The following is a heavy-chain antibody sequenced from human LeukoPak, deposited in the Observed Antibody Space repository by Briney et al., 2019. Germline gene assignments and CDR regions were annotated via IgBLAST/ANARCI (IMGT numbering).Heavy chain of an antibody. CDR2: ISWNSGAI. D-gene: IGHD6-6*01. Sequence: GGSLRLSCAGSGFDFSVHSMNWVRQAPGQGLEWVSSISWNSGAIYYVDSVKGRFTISRDDSRNLLYLQMNSLRVEDTAIYYCTRESSITARLETDYWGQGTLVTVSS. V-gene: IGHV3-21*01. CDR3: TRESSITARLETDY. CDR1: GFDFSVHS. J-gene: IGHJ4*02.